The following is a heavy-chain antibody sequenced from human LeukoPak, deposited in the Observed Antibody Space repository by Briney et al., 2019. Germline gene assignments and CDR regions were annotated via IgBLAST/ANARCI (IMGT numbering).Heavy chain of an antibody. Sequence: ASVKVSCKASGYTFTSYDINWVRQATGQGLEWMGWMNPNSGNTGYAQKFQGRVTITRNTSISTAYMELSSLRSEDTAVYYCARNFHYDNSFDYWGQGTLVTVSS. CDR2: MNPNSGNT. V-gene: IGHV1-8*03. CDR1: GYTFTSYD. D-gene: IGHD3-22*01. J-gene: IGHJ4*02. CDR3: ARNFHYDNSFDY.